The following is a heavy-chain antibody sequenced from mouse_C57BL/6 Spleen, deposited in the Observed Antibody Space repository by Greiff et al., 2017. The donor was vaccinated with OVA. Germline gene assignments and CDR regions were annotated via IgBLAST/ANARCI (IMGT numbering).Heavy chain of an antibody. CDR3: ARGNSPSYWYFDV. D-gene: IGHD5-2*01. Sequence: LVKPGASVKMSCKASGYTFTDYYMNWVKQSHGKSLEWIGVINPYNGGTSYNQKFKGKATLTVDKSSSTAYMELNSLTSEDSAVYYCARGNSPSYWYFDVWGTGTTVTVSS. CDR2: INPYNGGT. CDR1: GYTFTDYY. J-gene: IGHJ1*03. V-gene: IGHV1-19*01.